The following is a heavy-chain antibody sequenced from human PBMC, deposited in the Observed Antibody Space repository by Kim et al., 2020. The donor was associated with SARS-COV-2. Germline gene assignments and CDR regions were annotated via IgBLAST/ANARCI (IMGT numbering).Heavy chain of an antibody. D-gene: IGHD4-4*01. CDR3: ARLATVTTHYFDY. Sequence: NPSLKSRVTISVEPSKNQCSLKLSSVTAADTAVYYCARLATVTTHYFDYWGQGTLVTVSS. V-gene: IGHV4-39*01. J-gene: IGHJ4*02.